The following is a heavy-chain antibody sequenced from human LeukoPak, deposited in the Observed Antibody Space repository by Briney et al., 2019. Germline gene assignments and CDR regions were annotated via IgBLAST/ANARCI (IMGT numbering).Heavy chain of an antibody. D-gene: IGHD6-19*01. J-gene: IGHJ6*02. Sequence: SETLSLTCTVSGGSISSYYWSWIRQPPGKGLEWIGYIYYSGSTNYNPSLKSRVTISVDTSKNQFSLKLSSVTAADTAVYYCARGIAVAASYYYGMDVWGQGTTVTVSS. V-gene: IGHV4-59*01. CDR1: GGSISSYY. CDR2: IYYSGST. CDR3: ARGIAVAASYYYGMDV.